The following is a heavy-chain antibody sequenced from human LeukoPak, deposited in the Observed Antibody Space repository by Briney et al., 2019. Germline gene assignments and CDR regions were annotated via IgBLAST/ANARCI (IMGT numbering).Heavy chain of an antibody. V-gene: IGHV3-20*04. CDR2: INWNGGST. CDR1: GFTFDDYG. J-gene: IGHJ3*02. Sequence: PGGSLRLSCAASGFTFDDYGMSWVRQAPGKGLEWVSGINWNGGSTGYADSVKGRFTISRDNAKNSLYLQMNSLRAEDTALYYCAREGTVAVAVYFRSDAFDIWGQGTMVTVSS. CDR3: AREGTVAVAVYFRSDAFDI. D-gene: IGHD6-19*01.